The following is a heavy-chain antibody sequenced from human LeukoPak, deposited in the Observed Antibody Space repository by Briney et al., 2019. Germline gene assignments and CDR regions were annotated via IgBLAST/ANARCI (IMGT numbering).Heavy chain of an antibody. CDR2: IIPIFGTA. CDR1: GGTFSSYA. D-gene: IGHD6-6*01. CDR3: ARVTSIAVTFDSPFDY. V-gene: IGHV1-69*13. Sequence: SVKVSCKASGGTFSSYAISWVRQAPGQGLEWMGGIIPIFGTANYAQKFQGRVTITADESTSTAYMELSSLRSEDTAVYYCARVTSIAVTFDSPFDYWGQGTLVTVSS. J-gene: IGHJ4*02.